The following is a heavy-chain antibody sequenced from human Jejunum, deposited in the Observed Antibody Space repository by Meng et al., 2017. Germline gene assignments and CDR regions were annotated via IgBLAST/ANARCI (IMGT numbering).Heavy chain of an antibody. D-gene: IGHD6-25*01. Sequence: QGQRVGAGGGLVKPGGSLRLYCAASGFTFSDDYISWIRQAPGKGLEWVSYMSSSGSVRYYADSAKGRFTISRDNAKNLLYLQMNSLRAEDTAVYYCARTQGGRRLVDYWGQGTLVTVSS. J-gene: IGHJ4*02. CDR2: MSSSGSVR. CDR3: ARTQGGRRLVDY. V-gene: IGHV3-11*01. CDR1: GFTFSDDY.